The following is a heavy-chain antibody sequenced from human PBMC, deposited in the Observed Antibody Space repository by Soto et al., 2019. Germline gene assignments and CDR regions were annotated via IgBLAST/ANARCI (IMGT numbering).Heavy chain of an antibody. Sequence: EVQLVESGGGLIQPGESLRLSCAASGFTVSISYMSWVRQAPGKGLEWVSTIYRDGSTYYADSVEGRFTISRDKSKNTLYLQMNSLRAEDTATYYCARGKGIGWYESSDYWGQGTLVTVSS. CDR2: IYRDGST. CDR3: ARGKGIGWYESSDY. CDR1: GFTVSISY. V-gene: IGHV3-53*01. J-gene: IGHJ4*02. D-gene: IGHD6-19*01.